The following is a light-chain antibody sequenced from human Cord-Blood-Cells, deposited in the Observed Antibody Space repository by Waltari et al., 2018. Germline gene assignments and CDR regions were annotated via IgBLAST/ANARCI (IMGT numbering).Light chain of an antibody. CDR2: EVS. CDR1: SRAVGSYNL. CDR3: CSYAGSGTYG. Sequence: QSALTPPASVSGSPGQSIPIPCPGTSRAVGSYNLVSWYQPHPGKAPKHMIYEVSKRPSGVSNRFSGSKSGNTASLTSSGLQAEDEADYYCCSYAGSGTYGVGTGTKVTVL. J-gene: IGLJ1*01. V-gene: IGLV2-23*02.